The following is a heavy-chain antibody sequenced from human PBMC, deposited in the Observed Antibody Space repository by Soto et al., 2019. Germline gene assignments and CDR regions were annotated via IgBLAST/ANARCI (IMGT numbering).Heavy chain of an antibody. J-gene: IGHJ6*02. CDR2: IYYSGGT. CDR1: ADSISSSNYY. D-gene: IGHD1-20*01. CDR3: ARVGFNWNDDYYGMDV. V-gene: IGHV4-39*01. Sequence: SETLSLTCTVSADSISSSNYYWGWIRQPPGKGLEWIGSIYYSGGTYYNPSLKSRVTISVDTSKNQFSLKLSSVTAADTAVYYCARVGFNWNDDYYGMDVWGQGTTVTVSS.